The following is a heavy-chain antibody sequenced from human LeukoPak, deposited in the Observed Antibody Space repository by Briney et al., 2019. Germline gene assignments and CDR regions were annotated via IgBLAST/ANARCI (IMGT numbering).Heavy chain of an antibody. CDR2: IYYSGST. V-gene: IGHV4-30-4*01. D-gene: IGHD6-13*01. CDR1: GDSMRGDDYY. Sequence: PSQTLSLTCSVSGDSMRGDDYYWTWIRQPPGKGLEWIGYIYYSGSTYYNPSLKSRVTISVDTSKNQFSLKLSSVTAADTAVYYCARGLRGSWYPYYYGMDVWGQGTTVTVSS. CDR3: ARGLRGSWYPYYYGMDV. J-gene: IGHJ6*02.